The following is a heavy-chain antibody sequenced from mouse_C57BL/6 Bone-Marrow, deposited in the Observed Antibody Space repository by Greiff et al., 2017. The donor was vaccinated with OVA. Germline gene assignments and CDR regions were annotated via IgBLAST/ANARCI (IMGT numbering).Heavy chain of an antibody. CDR3: ARDDYGSSYYFDY. J-gene: IGHJ2*01. CDR1: GFTFSDYY. CDR2: INYDGSST. D-gene: IGHD1-1*01. V-gene: IGHV5-16*01. Sequence: EVQRVESEGGLVQPGRSMKLSCTASGFTFSDYYMAWVRQVPEKGLEWVANINYDGSSTYYLDSLKSRFIISRDNAKNILYLQMSSLKSEDTATYYCARDDYGSSYYFDYWGQGTTLTVSS.